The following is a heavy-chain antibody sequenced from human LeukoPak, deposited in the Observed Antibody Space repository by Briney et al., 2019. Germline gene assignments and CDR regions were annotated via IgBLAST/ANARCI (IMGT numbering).Heavy chain of an antibody. J-gene: IGHJ4*02. Sequence: GGSLRLSCGASGFTFSSYGMHWVRRAPGKGLEWVADIKEDGSEKSYVDSVKGRFTISRDNAKNSLYLQMNSLRAEDTAVYYCARGRGLPGPLDYWGQGTLVTVSS. D-gene: IGHD3-10*01. CDR3: ARGRGLPGPLDY. CDR1: GFTFSSYG. CDR2: IKEDGSEK. V-gene: IGHV3-7*01.